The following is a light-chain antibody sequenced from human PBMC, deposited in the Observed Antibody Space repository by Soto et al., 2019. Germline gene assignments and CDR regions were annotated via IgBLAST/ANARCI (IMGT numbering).Light chain of an antibody. CDR3: HQDGSSPLT. CDR1: QSVTSSY. CDR2: GAS. J-gene: IGKJ4*01. V-gene: IGKV3-20*01. Sequence: EIVLTQSPGTLSLSPGERATLSCRASQSVTSSYLAWYQQKPGQAPRLLIYGASSRATGIPDRFSGSGSGTDLTLTISRLEPQDFAMYYFHQDGSSPLTFGGGTKVEIK.